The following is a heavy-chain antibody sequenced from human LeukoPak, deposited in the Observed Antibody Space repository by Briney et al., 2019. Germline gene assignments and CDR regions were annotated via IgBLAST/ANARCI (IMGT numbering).Heavy chain of an antibody. V-gene: IGHV1-69*13. J-gene: IGHJ5*02. CDR2: IAAIFRTT. D-gene: IGHD4-17*01. CDR3: TRGGPSFHPYGDDASWFDP. CDR1: GGTFNSYA. Sequence: ASVKVSCKTSGGTFNSYAISWVRQAPGQGLEWMGGIAAIFRTTNYAQKFQGRVTITADESTSTAYMELSSLRSEDTAVFYCTRGGPSFHPYGDDASWFDPWGQGTLVTVSS.